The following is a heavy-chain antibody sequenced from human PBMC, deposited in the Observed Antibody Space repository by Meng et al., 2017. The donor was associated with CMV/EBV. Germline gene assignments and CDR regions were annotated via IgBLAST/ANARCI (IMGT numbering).Heavy chain of an antibody. J-gene: IGHJ4*02. D-gene: IGHD2-15*01. CDR2: IIPIFGTA. Sequence: QAQLLQPAAGVKKPGSSVKASWKASGGTFSSYAISWVRQAPRQGLEWMGGIIPIFGTANYAQKFQGRVTITADESTSTAYMELSSLRSEDTAVYYCARNQPSRGWSHKDYWGQGTLVTVSS. CDR3: ARNQPSRGWSHKDY. V-gene: IGHV1-69*12. CDR1: GGTFSSYA.